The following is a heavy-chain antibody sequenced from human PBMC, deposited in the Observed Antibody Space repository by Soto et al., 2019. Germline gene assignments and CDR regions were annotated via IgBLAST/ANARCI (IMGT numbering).Heavy chain of an antibody. CDR2: IYSSGST. J-gene: IGHJ5*02. D-gene: IGHD3-3*01. CDR1: GGDISTYY. Sequence: QVQLQESGPGLVKPSETLSLTCTVSGGDISTYYWTWIRQPAGNGLEWIGRIYSSGSTKYNPSLKSRVSMSLDTSKNQFSLRLSFVTDADTAVYYCARGQRFSDWFDPWGQGTFVTVSS. V-gene: IGHV4-4*07. CDR3: ARGQRFSDWFDP.